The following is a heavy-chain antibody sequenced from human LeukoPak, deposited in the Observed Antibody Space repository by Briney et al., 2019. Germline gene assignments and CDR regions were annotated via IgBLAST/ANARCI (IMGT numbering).Heavy chain of an antibody. CDR3: ATDNYYDSIGGFDY. J-gene: IGHJ4*02. Sequence: SETLSLTCTVSGGSISSYYWSWIRQPAGKGLEWIGRIYTSGSTNYNASLKSRVSMSVDTSKNQFSLKLSSVTAADTAVYYCATDNYYDSIGGFDYWSQGTLVTVSS. V-gene: IGHV4-4*07. D-gene: IGHD3-22*01. CDR2: IYTSGST. CDR1: GGSISSYY.